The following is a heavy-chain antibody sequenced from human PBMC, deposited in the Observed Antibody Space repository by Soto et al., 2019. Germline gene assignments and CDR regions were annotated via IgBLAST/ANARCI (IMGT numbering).Heavy chain of an antibody. CDR2: ISYDGSNK. J-gene: IGHJ6*02. Sequence: QVQLVESGGGVVQPGRSLRLSCAASGFTFSSYAMHWVRQAPGKGLEWVAVISYDGSNKYYADSVKGRFTISRDNSKNTLYLQMNSLRAEDTALYYCARDGPNTILLRGGMDVWGQGTTVNVSS. CDR3: ARDGPNTILLRGGMDV. D-gene: IGHD2-2*02. V-gene: IGHV3-30-3*01. CDR1: GFTFSSYA.